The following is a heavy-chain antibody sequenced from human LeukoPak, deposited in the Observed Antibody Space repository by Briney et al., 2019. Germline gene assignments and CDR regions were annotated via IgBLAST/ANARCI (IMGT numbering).Heavy chain of an antibody. CDR3: ARVSTMYDAFDI. CDR2: INPNSGGT. Sequence: ASVKVSCKASGCTFTGYYMHWVRQAPGQGLEWMGWINPNSGGTNYAQKFQGRVTMTRDTSISTAYMELSRLRSDDTAVYYCARVSTMYDAFDIWGQGTMVTVSS. CDR1: GCTFTGYY. J-gene: IGHJ3*02. V-gene: IGHV1-2*02. D-gene: IGHD3-10*02.